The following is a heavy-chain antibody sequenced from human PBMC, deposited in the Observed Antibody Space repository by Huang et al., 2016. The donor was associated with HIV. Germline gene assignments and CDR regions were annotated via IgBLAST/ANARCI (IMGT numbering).Heavy chain of an antibody. CDR2: MHYGGRT. J-gene: IGHJ4*02. D-gene: IGHD3-22*01. CDR3: ASGPVIVSISRFYFEQ. CDR1: FASISGNSKS. Sequence: LLLRESGSGLVKTSETMSLSCTVAFASISGNSKSWPGVRQSPGKGLEGIASMHYGGRTYYNPSLKSRVSMSVDTSHNQHFSLTLASVTAADTAVYFCASGPVIVSISRFYFEQWGPGNLVTV. V-gene: IGHV4-39*02.